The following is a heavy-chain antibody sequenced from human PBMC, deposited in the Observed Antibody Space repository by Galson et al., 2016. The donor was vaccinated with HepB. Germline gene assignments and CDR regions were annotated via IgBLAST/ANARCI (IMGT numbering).Heavy chain of an antibody. CDR3: ARVIPALLDYYFDY. V-gene: IGHV4-61*02. CDR2: IYTSGST. D-gene: IGHD2-21*01. Sequence: TLSLTCTVSGASISSDNYYWSWIRQPAGEGPEWIGLIYTSGSTSYNPPLKSRVSISIDRSANLLSLRLPSVTAADTSVYSCARVIPALLDYYFDYWGQGTLVTVSS. J-gene: IGHJ4*02. CDR1: GASISSDNYY.